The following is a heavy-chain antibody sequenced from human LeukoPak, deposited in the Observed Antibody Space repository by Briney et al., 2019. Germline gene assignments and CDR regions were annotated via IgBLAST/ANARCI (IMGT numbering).Heavy chain of an antibody. J-gene: IGHJ6*03. CDR2: INPNSGGT. CDR1: GYTFTGYY. Sequence: GASVKVSCKASGYTFTGYYMHWVRQAPGQGLEWMGWINPNSGGTNYAQRFQGRVTMTRDTSISTAYMELSRLRSDDTAVYYCARVVLGRYFDWFGYYYYYMDVWGKGTTVTVSS. D-gene: IGHD3-9*01. CDR3: ARVVLGRYFDWFGYYYYYMDV. V-gene: IGHV1-2*02.